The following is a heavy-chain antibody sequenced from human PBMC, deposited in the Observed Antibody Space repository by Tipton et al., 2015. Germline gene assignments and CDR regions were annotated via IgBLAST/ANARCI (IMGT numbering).Heavy chain of an antibody. CDR3: ARLDSKGAFDI. J-gene: IGHJ3*02. V-gene: IGHV5-51*01. D-gene: IGHD3-9*01. CDR2: IYPGDSDT. Sequence: WVRQPPGKGLEWMGIIYPGDSDTRHSPSFQGQVTISADKSISTAYLQWSSLKASDTAMYYCARLDSKGAFDIWGQGTMVTVSS.